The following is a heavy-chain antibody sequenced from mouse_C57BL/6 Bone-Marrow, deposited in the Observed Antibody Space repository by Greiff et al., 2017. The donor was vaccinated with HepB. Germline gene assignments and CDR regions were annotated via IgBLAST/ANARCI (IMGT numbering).Heavy chain of an antibody. J-gene: IGHJ3*01. CDR3: ASPGGSSDVRFAY. CDR2: IYPRDGST. D-gene: IGHD1-1*01. Sequence: VQLQQSDAELVKPGASVKISCKVSGYTFTDHTIHWMKQRPEQGLEWIGYIYPRDGSTKYNEKFKGKATLTADKSSSTAYMQRNSLTSEDSAVYSCASPGGSSDVRFAYWGQGTLVTVSA. CDR1: GYTFTDHT. V-gene: IGHV1-78*01.